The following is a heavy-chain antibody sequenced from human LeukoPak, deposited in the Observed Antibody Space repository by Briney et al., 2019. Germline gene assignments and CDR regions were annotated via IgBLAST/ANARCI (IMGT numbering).Heavy chain of an antibody. J-gene: IGHJ4*02. CDR3: AKARYSYAYEYFDC. CDR2: ISYDGRNK. D-gene: IGHD5-18*01. Sequence: PGRSLRLSCAASGFTFSSYGMHWVRQAPGKGLEWVAVISYDGRNKYYADSVKGRFTISRDNSKNTLYLQMNSLRAEDTAVYYCAKARYSYAYEYFDCWGQGTLVTVSS. CDR1: GFTFSSYG. V-gene: IGHV3-30*18.